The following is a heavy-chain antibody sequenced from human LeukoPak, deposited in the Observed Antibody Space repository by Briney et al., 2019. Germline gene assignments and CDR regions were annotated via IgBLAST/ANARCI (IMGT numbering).Heavy chain of an antibody. V-gene: IGHV1-46*01. CDR3: ARGGGIAPHYMDV. J-gene: IGHJ6*03. Sequence: ASVKVSCKASGYTFTSYYMHWVRQAPGQGLEWMGIINPSDGSTTYAQKFQGRVTMTRDTSTSTVYMELSSLSSEDTAVYYCARGGGIAPHYMDVWGKGTTVTISS. CDR1: GYTFTSYY. CDR2: INPSDGST. D-gene: IGHD6-13*01.